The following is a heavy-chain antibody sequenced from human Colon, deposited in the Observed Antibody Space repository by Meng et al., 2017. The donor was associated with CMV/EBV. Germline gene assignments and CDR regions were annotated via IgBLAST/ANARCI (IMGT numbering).Heavy chain of an antibody. V-gene: IGHV3-7*01. Sequence: GGSLRLSCAASGFIFSSYWMSWVRQAPGKGLEWVANIKQDGSEKYYVDSVKGRFTISRDNAKNSLYLQMNSLRAEDTAVYYCAKVDQLLYKEPHYYGMDVWGQGTTVTVSS. CDR1: GFIFSSYW. CDR3: AKVDQLLYKEPHYYGMDV. J-gene: IGHJ6*02. CDR2: IKQDGSEK. D-gene: IGHD2-2*02.